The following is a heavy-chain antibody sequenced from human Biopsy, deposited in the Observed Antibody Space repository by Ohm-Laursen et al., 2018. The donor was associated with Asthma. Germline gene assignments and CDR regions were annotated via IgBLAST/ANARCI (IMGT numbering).Heavy chain of an antibody. CDR2: ISYTGST. D-gene: IGHD1-26*01. CDR1: ADPISSNNFY. CDR3: ARHSGNYYAQLNY. J-gene: IGHJ4*02. V-gene: IGHV4-39*01. Sequence: SETLSLTCPVSADPISSNNFYWGWIRQPPGKGLEWIATISYTGSTYYNPSLKSRVTISVDTSKNQFSLKLSSVTAADTAVYYCARHSGNYYAQLNYWGQGTLVTVSS.